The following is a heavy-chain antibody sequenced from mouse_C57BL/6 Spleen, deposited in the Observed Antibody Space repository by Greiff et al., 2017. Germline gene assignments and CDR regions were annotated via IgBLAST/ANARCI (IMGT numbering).Heavy chain of an antibody. V-gene: IGHV1-74*01. CDR3: AIGDGYYAYDD. CDR2: IHPSDSDT. D-gene: IGHD2-3*01. CDR1: GYTFTSYW. Sequence: QVQLQQPGAELVKPGASVKVSCKASGYTFTSYWMHWVKQRPGQGLEWIGRIHPSDSDTNYNQKFKGKATLTVDKSSSTAYMQLSSLTAGDSAVYYCAIGDGYYAYDDWGQGTTLTVAS. J-gene: IGHJ2*01.